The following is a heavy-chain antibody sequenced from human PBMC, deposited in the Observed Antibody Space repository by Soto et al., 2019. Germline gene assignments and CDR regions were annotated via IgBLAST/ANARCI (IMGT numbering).Heavy chain of an antibody. Sequence: EVQLLESGGGLVQPGGSLRLSCAASGFTVSSYAMSWVRQAPGKGLEWVSVISGSGSTYSADSVKGRFTIARDSAKNTGYLQRNRLRAEDPDVYYCAKALRFPFTTCSYIDVWGSGTTVTVSS. V-gene: IGHV3-23*01. CDR3: AKALRFPFTTCSYIDV. CDR1: GFTVSSYA. J-gene: IGHJ6*03. D-gene: IGHD4-4*01. CDR2: ISGSGST.